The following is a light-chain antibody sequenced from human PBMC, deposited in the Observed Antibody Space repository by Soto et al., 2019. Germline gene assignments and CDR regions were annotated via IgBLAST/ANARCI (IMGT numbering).Light chain of an antibody. J-gene: IGKJ1*01. CDR2: WAS. CDR1: QSVLYSSNNKNY. Sequence: DIVMTQSPDSLAVSLGERATINCKSSQSVLYSSNNKNYLAWYQQKPEQPPKLLIYWASTRESGVPDRFSGSGSGTDFTLTISSLQAEDVAVYYCQKYYSTPWTFGQGTKVEIK. CDR3: QKYYSTPWT. V-gene: IGKV4-1*01.